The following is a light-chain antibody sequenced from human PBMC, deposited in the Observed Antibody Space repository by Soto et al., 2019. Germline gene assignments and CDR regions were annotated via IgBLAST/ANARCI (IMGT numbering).Light chain of an antibody. J-gene: IGKJ5*01. V-gene: IGKV3-20*01. Sequence: IVLTQSPGTLSLSPGERATLSCRASQTVGNNYLGWYQQRPGQAPRLLIYHASTRATGIPDRFSGSGSGTDFTLTISRLEPEDFAVYYCQQYGGSPPITFGPGTRLEIK. CDR1: QTVGNNY. CDR2: HAS. CDR3: QQYGGSPPIT.